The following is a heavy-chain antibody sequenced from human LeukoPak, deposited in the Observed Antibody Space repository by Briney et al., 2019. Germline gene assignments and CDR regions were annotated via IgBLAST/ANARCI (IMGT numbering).Heavy chain of an antibody. V-gene: IGHV1-2*02. CDR2: INPNSGGT. CDR1: GYTFTGYY. J-gene: IGHJ4*02. D-gene: IGHD3-3*02. Sequence: ASVRVSCKSSGYTFTGYYMRWVRRAPGQGLEWMGWINPNSGGTNYAQKFQGRVTMTRDTSISTAYMELSRLRFDDTAVYYCARGDPFAVIDYWGQGTLVTVPS. CDR3: ARGDPFAVIDY.